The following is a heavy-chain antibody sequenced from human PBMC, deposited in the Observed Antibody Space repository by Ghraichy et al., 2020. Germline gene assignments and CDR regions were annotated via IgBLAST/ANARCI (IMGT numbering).Heavy chain of an antibody. CDR1: GDSIISINW. V-gene: IGHV4-4*02. CDR2: IYRSGNT. D-gene: IGHD4-11*01. CDR3: VRDVTSAPGEPPRIGWFDL. J-gene: IGHJ5*02. Sequence: SETLSLTCAVSGDSIISINWWSWVRQPPGKGLEWIGEIYRSGNTNYNPSLKSRVTISVDGSRNQFSLTLNSVTAADTAVYYCVRDVTSAPGEPPRIGWFDLWGQGILVTVSS.